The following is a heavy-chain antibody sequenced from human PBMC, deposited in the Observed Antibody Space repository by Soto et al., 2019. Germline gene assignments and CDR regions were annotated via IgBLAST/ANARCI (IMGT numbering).Heavy chain of an antibody. Sequence: QVQLVESGGGVVQPGRSLRLSCAASGFTFSSYGMHWVRQAPGKGLEWVAVIWYDGSNKYYADSVKGRFTISRDNSKNTLYLQMNSLSAEDTAVYYCARGVDIVATIKLPFDYWGQGTLVTVSS. J-gene: IGHJ4*02. V-gene: IGHV3-33*01. CDR1: GFTFSSYG. CDR2: IWYDGSNK. CDR3: ARGVDIVATIKLPFDY. D-gene: IGHD5-12*01.